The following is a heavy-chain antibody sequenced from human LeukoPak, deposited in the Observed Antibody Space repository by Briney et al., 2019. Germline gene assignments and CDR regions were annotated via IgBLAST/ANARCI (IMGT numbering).Heavy chain of an antibody. CDR2: ISGYNGNT. CDR3: ARAEDVAVAGTFDY. Sequence: GASVKVSCKASGYSFTSYGISWVRQAPGQGLEWMGWISGYNGNTNYAQKLQGRVTMTTDTSTSTAYMELRSLRSDDTAVYYCARAEDVAVAGTFDYWGQGTLVTVSS. CDR1: GYSFTSYG. V-gene: IGHV1-18*01. D-gene: IGHD6-19*01. J-gene: IGHJ4*02.